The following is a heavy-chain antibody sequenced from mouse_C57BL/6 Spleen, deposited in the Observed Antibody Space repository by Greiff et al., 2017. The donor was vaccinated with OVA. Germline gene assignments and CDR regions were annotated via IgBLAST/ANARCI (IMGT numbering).Heavy chain of an antibody. V-gene: IGHV1-50*01. CDR3: ARGKTWFAY. J-gene: IGHJ3*01. CDR1: GYTFTSYW. Sequence: QVQLQQPGAELVKPGASVKLSCKASGYTFTSYWMQWVKQRPGQGLERIGEIDPSDSYTNYNQKFKGKATLTVDTSSSTAYMQLSSLTSEDSAVYYCARGKTWFAYWGQGTLVTVSA. CDR2: IDPSDSYT.